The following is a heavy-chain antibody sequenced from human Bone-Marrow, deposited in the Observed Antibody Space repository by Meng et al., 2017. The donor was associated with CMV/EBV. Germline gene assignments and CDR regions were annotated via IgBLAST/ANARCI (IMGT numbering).Heavy chain of an antibody. V-gene: IGHV4-4*07. CDR2: IYTSGST. CDR1: GGSISSFD. CDR3: AKGRAWFDP. Sequence: LSLTCTVSGGSISSFDWSWIRQPAGKGLEWIGRIYTSGSTNYNPSLQSRVTMSVDTSKNHFSLKLTSVTAADTAVYYCAKGRAWFDPWGQGTLVTVSS. J-gene: IGHJ5*02.